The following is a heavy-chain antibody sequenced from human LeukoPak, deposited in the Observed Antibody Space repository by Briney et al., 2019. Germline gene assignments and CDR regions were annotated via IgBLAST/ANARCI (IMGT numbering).Heavy chain of an antibody. V-gene: IGHV4-30-2*01. D-gene: IGHD7-27*01. Sequence: SQTLSLTCAVSGGSISSGGYSWGWIRQPPGKGLEWIGYIYHSGSTYYNPSLKSRVTISVDRSKNQFSLKLSSVTAADTAVYYCARGLGIVDYWGQGTLVTVSS. CDR2: IYHSGST. J-gene: IGHJ4*02. CDR1: GGSISSGGYS. CDR3: ARGLGIVDY.